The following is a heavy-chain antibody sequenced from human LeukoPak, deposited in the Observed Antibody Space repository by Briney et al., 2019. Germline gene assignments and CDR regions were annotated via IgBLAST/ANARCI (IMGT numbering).Heavy chain of an antibody. CDR2: IYYSGST. Sequence: SETLSLTCTVSGGSISSYYWSWIRQPPGKGLEWIGYIYYSGSTNYNPSLKSRVTISVDTSKNQFSLKLSSVTAADTAVYYCARAFSKYYYGSGSATYGMDVWGQGTTVTVSS. J-gene: IGHJ6*02. D-gene: IGHD3-10*01. V-gene: IGHV4-59*01. CDR1: GGSISSYY. CDR3: ARAFSKYYYGSGSATYGMDV.